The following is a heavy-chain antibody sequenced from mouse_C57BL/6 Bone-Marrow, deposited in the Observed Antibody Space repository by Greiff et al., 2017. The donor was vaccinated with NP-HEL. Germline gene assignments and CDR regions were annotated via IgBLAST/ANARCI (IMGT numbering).Heavy chain of an antibody. CDR3: ARCDYDEAWFAY. D-gene: IGHD2-4*01. V-gene: IGHV1-55*01. Sequence: QVQLQQPGAELVKPGASVKMSCKASGYTFTSYWITWVKQRPGQGLEWIGDIYHGSGSTNYHEKLKSKATLTIDTSSSKAYMQISSLTSEDSAFYDCARCDYDEAWFAYWGQGTLVTVSA. J-gene: IGHJ3*01. CDR1: GYTFTSYW. CDR2: IYHGSGST.